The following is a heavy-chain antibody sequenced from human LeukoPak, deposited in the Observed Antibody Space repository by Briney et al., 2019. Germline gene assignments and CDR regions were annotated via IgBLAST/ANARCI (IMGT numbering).Heavy chain of an antibody. CDR2: IIPIFGTA. CDR3: TRRWGPLCSSASCYWRDWYFDL. CDR1: GGSFSSYA. V-gene: IGHV1-69*13. Sequence: GASVKLSCKASGGSFSSYAISWVRQAPGQGHEWMGGIIPIFGTANYAQKFQGRVTITADESTSTAYMELISLRSEDTAVYYCTRRWGPLCSSASCYWRDWYFDLWGRGTLVTVSS. J-gene: IGHJ2*01. D-gene: IGHD2-2*01.